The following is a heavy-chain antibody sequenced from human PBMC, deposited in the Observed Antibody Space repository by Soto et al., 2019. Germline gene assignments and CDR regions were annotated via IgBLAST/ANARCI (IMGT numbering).Heavy chain of an antibody. CDR1: NGSIRAYY. D-gene: IGHD1-26*01. CDR2: IYSTGTT. CDR3: ARSSPRGEQLFFDF. V-gene: IGHV4-4*07. Sequence: SETLSLTCTVSNGSIRAYYWNWIRQPAGKGLEWIGRIYSTGTTYFNPSLKSRVTMSVDTSTNQFPLRLTSVTAADTAMYYCARSSPRGEQLFFDFWGQGAQVTVSS. J-gene: IGHJ4*02.